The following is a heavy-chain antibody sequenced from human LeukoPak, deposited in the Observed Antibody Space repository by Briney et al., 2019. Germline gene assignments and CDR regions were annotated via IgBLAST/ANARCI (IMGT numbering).Heavy chain of an antibody. Sequence: SETLSLTCTVSGGSISSSSYYWGWIRQPPGKGLEWIGSIYYSGSTYYNPSLKSRVTISVDTSKNQFSLKLSSVTAADTAVYYCARQGDYYDFWSGPRGMDYWGQGTLVTVSS. J-gene: IGHJ4*02. CDR2: IYYSGST. D-gene: IGHD3-3*01. CDR1: GGSISSSSYY. V-gene: IGHV4-39*01. CDR3: ARQGDYYDFWSGPRGMDY.